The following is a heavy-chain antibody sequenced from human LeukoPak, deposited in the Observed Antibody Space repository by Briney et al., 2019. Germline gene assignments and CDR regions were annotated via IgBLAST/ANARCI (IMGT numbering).Heavy chain of an antibody. V-gene: IGHV3-23*01. CDR3: ARKAGYYYGSGDY. CDR2: IGGSGGST. J-gene: IGHJ4*02. D-gene: IGHD3-10*01. CDR1: GFTFSSYA. Sequence: GRSLRLSCAASGFTFSSYAMNWVRQAPGKGLEWVSTIGGSGGSTYYTDSVKGRFAISRDNSKNPLYLQMNSLRVEDTAVYYCARKAGYYYGSGDYWGQGTLVTVSS.